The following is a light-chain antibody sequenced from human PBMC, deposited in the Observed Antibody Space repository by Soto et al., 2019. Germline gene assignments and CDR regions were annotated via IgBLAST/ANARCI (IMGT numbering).Light chain of an antibody. CDR1: SSDVGGYNY. V-gene: IGLV2-14*01. Sequence: SSLAPASPLSGSPGQLSNPSFPRNSSDVGGYNYVSWYQQHPGKAPKLMISDVSNRPSGVSNRFSGSKSGNTASLTISGLQTEDEADYYCSSYTTSSTYVFRTGTKVTV. CDR2: DVS. CDR3: SSYTTSSTYV. J-gene: IGLJ1*01.